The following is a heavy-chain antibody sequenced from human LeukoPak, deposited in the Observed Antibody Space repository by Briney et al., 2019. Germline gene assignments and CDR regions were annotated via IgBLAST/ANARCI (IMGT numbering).Heavy chain of an antibody. CDR1: GYSISSGYY. D-gene: IGHD6-13*01. V-gene: IGHV4-38-2*02. Sequence: PSETLSLTCTVSGYSISSGYYWGWIRQPPGKGLEWIGSIYHSGSTYYNPSLKSRVTISVDTSKNQFSLKLSSVTAADPAVYYCARTQYHSSSGIHYYMDVWGKGTTVTISS. CDR3: ARTQYHSSSGIHYYMDV. CDR2: IYHSGST. J-gene: IGHJ6*03.